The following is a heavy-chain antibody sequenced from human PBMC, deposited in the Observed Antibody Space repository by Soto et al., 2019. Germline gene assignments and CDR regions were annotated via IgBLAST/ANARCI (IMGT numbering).Heavy chain of an antibody. D-gene: IGHD2-15*01. CDR1: GGSISSYY. CDR2: IYYSGST. J-gene: IGHJ6*02. V-gene: IGHV4-59*01. Sequence: PSETLSLTCTVSGGSISSYYWSWIRQPPGKGLEWIGYIYYSGSTNYNPSLKSRVTISVDTSKNQFSLKLSSVTAADTAVYYCAREGGYCSGGSCYSEGGPKEYYYYYGMDVWGQGTTVTVSS. CDR3: AREGGYCSGGSCYSEGGPKEYYYYYGMDV.